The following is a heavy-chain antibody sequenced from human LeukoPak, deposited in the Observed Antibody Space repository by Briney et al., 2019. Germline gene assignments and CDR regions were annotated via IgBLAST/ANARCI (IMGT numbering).Heavy chain of an antibody. CDR2: LNPNSGGT. D-gene: IGHD5-12*01. Sequence: ASVKVSCKASGYTFTGYYMHRVRQAPGQGLEWMGRLNPNSGGTNYAQRFQGRVTMTRDTSISTAYMELSRLRSDDTAVYYCASGYSGYDGLDYWGQGTLVTVSS. J-gene: IGHJ4*02. CDR1: GYTFTGYY. V-gene: IGHV1-2*06. CDR3: ASGYSGYDGLDY.